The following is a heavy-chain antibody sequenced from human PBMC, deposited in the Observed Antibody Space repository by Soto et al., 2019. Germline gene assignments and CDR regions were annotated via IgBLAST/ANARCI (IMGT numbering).Heavy chain of an antibody. Sequence: GGSLRLSCAASGFTFDDYAMHWVRQAPGKGLEWVSGISWNSGSIGYADSVKGRFTISRDNAKNSLYLQMNSLRAEDTALYYCAKDLRRVGGSCCDYWGQGTLVTVSS. CDR3: AKDLRRVGGSCCDY. J-gene: IGHJ4*02. V-gene: IGHV3-9*01. CDR2: ISWNSGSI. D-gene: IGHD2-15*01. CDR1: GFTFDDYA.